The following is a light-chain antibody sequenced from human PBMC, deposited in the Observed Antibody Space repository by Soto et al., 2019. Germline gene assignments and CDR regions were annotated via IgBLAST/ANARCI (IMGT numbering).Light chain of an antibody. V-gene: IGKV3-20*01. CDR1: QSVSSSY. J-gene: IGKJ2*01. Sequence: EIVLTQSPGTLSLSPGERATLSCRASQSVSSSYLVWYQQKPGQAPRLVIYGASSRATGIPDRFSGGGSGTDFTLTISRLEPEDFAVYYCQQYGSSPYTFGQGTKLEIK. CDR3: QQYGSSPYT. CDR2: GAS.